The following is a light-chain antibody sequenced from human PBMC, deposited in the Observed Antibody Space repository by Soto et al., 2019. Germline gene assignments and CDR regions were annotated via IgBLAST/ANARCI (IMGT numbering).Light chain of an antibody. J-gene: IGKJ5*01. CDR2: DAS. CDR3: QQRSSAIT. V-gene: IGKV3-11*01. CDR1: QSVSSH. Sequence: EIVLTQSPATLSLSPGERATLSCRASQSVSSHLAWFQQRPGQAPRLLIYDASNRATGIPARFSGRGSGTDFTLTISSLEPEDFAVYYCQQRSSAITFGQGTRPEL.